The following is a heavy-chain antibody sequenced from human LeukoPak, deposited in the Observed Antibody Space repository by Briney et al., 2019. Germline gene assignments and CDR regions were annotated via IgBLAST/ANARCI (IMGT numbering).Heavy chain of an antibody. CDR1: GFTFSSYS. V-gene: IGHV3-21*04. CDR3: AKTGTPWYYFDY. CDR2: ISSSSSYI. D-gene: IGHD1-1*01. Sequence: GGSLRLSCAASGFTFSSYSMNWVRQAPAKGLEWVSSISSSSSYIYYADSVKGRFTISTDNAKNPLYLQMNSLRAEDTAVYYCAKTGTPWYYFDYWGQGTLVTVSS. J-gene: IGHJ4*02.